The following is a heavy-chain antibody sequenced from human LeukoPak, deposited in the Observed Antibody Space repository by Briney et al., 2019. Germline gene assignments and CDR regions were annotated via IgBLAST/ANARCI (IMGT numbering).Heavy chain of an antibody. D-gene: IGHD3-3*01. J-gene: IGHJ6*03. Sequence: VGTLRLSCAASRFTFSSYGMSWVRPAPGKGREWVSAINGRGGSTNYADSVKGRFTISRDNSKNTLYLPMNSLRAEHTAVYHCARASLEWLFPYYYYYYYMDVWGKGTTVTVSS. CDR2: INGRGGST. CDR1: RFTFSSYG. V-gene: IGHV3-23*01. CDR3: ARASLEWLFPYYYYYYYMDV.